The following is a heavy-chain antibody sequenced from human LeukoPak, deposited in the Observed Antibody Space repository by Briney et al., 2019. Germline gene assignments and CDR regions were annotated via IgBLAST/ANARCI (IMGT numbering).Heavy chain of an antibody. CDR3: ARVIDYDISGYYLGY. D-gene: IGHD3-22*01. CDR2: INDSGST. J-gene: IGHJ4*02. Sequence: SEILSLTCAVYGGSFSGYYWSWIRQPPGKGLEWIGEINDSGSTSCSPSLKSRVSISVDTSKNQFSLKLSSVTAADTAVYYCARVIDYDISGYYLGYWGQGNRVTVSS. CDR1: GGSFSGYY. V-gene: IGHV4-34*01.